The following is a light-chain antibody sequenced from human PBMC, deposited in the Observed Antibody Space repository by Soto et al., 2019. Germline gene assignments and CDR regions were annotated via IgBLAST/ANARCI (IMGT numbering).Light chain of an antibody. CDR3: QQRSVWPLT. J-gene: IGKJ4*01. Sequence: IVMTQSPGTLSVSLGERATLSCRASQNIGNKVGWYQQKPGQAPRLLIYGASTRATGIPVRFSGSGSGTDFSLTISGLESEDFAVYYCQQRSVWPLTFGGGTKVDIK. CDR2: GAS. CDR1: QNIGNK. V-gene: IGKV3-15*01.